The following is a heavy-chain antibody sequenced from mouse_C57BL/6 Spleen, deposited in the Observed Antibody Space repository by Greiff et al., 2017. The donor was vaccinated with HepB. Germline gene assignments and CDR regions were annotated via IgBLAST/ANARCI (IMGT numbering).Heavy chain of an antibody. J-gene: IGHJ4*01. D-gene: IGHD2-1*01. CDR1: GYTFTSYW. CDR2: IDPSDSYT. Sequence: QVQLQQPGAELVKPGASVKLSCKASGYTFTSYWMQWVKQRPGQGLEWIGEIDPSDSYTNYNQKFKGKATLTVDTSSSTAYMQLSSLTSEDSAVYYCARKDGNHVSQGWFYYAMDYWGQGTSVTVSS. CDR3: ARKDGNHVSQGWFYYAMDY. V-gene: IGHV1-50*01.